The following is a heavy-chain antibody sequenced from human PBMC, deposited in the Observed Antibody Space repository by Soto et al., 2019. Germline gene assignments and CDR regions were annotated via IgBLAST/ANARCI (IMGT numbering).Heavy chain of an antibody. V-gene: IGHV1-3*01. D-gene: IGHD6-13*01. CDR2: INGGNDNT. Sequence: QVQVVQSGAEVKKPGASVKVSCKASGYSFTTYAMHWVRQAPGQGLEWMGWINGGNDNTKYSQKFQGRVTITRETSANTVYMELNRLISEDTAIYYCARQQLVPRLFDYWGQGTLVTVSS. CDR1: GYSFTTYA. J-gene: IGHJ4*02. CDR3: ARQQLVPRLFDY.